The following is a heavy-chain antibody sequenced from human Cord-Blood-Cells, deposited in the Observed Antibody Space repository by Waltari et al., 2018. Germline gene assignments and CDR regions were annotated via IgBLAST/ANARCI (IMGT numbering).Heavy chain of an antibody. CDR2: INPNSGGT. CDR3: ARASVGDFWSGYSEYFQH. D-gene: IGHD3-3*01. V-gene: IGHV1-2*02. J-gene: IGHJ1*01. CDR1: GYTFTGYY. Sequence: QVQLVQSGAEVKKPGASVKVSCKASGYTFTGYYMHWVRQAPGPGLEWMGWINPNSGGTNYAQKFQGRVTMTRDTSISTAYMELSRLRSDDTAVYYCARASVGDFWSGYSEYFQHWGQGTLVTVSS.